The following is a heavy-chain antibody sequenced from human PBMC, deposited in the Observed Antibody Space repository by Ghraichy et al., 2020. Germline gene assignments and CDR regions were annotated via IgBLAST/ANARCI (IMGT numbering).Heavy chain of an antibody. CDR1: GGSISSYY. Sequence: GSLRLSCTVSGGSISSYYWSWIRQPPGKGLEWIGYIYYSGSTNYNPSLKSRVTISVDTSKNQFSLKLSSVTAADTAVYYCARVSPLDYCSGGSCPMYDAFDIWGQGTMVTVSS. CDR3: ARVSPLDYCSGGSCPMYDAFDI. J-gene: IGHJ3*02. D-gene: IGHD2-15*01. V-gene: IGHV4-59*01. CDR2: IYYSGST.